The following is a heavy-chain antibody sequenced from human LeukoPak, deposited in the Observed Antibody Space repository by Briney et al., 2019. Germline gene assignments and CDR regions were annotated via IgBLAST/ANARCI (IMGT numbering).Heavy chain of an antibody. Sequence: GSSVKVSCKASGGTFSSYAISWVRQAPGQGLEWMGRIIPIFGTANYAQKFQGRVTITTDESTSTAYMELSSLRSEDTAVYYCASRSAVGATGIGDYWGQGTLVTVSS. CDR3: ASRSAVGATGIGDY. D-gene: IGHD1-26*01. J-gene: IGHJ4*02. V-gene: IGHV1-69*05. CDR1: GGTFSSYA. CDR2: IIPIFGTA.